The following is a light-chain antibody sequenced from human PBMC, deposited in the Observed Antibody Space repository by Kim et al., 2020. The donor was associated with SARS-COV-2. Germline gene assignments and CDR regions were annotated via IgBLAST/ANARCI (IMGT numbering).Light chain of an antibody. J-gene: IGKJ4*01. CDR1: QSVTTY. V-gene: IGKV3-11*01. CDR3: QQRINWPLT. CDR2: DAS. Sequence: VSPGERATLSCRASQSVTTYLAWYQQKPGQAPRLLIYDASNWATGIPARFSGSGSGTDFTLTISSLESEDFAVYYCQQRINWPLTFGGGTKVDIK.